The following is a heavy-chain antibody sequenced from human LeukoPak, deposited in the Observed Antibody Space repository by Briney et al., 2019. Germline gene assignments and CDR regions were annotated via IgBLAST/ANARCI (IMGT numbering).Heavy chain of an antibody. Sequence: SETLSLTCTVSGGSISSSSYYWGWIRQPPGTGLEWIGSIYYSGSTYYNPSLKSRVTISVDTSKNQFSLKLRSVTAADTAVYYCARVQSRLNWFDPWGQGTLVTVSS. CDR3: ARVQSRLNWFDP. CDR1: GGSISSSSYY. V-gene: IGHV4-39*07. CDR2: IYYSGST. J-gene: IGHJ5*02.